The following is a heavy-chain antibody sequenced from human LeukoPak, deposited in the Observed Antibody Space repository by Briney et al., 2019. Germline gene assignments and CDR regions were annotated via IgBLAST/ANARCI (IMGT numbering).Heavy chain of an antibody. V-gene: IGHV4-59*08. CDR3: ARGGWYSSSDFDY. CDR2: IYYSGST. Sequence: PSETLSLTCTVSGGSISSYYWSWIRQPPGKGLEWIGYIYYSGSTNYNPSLKSRVTISVDTSKNQFSLKLSSVTAADTAVYYCARGGWYSSSDFDYWGQGTLVTVPS. CDR1: GGSISSYY. J-gene: IGHJ4*02. D-gene: IGHD6-6*01.